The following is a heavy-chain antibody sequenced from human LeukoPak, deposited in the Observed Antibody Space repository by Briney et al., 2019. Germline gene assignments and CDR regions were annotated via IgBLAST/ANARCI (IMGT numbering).Heavy chain of an antibody. Sequence: GGSPRLSCAASGFTFSRYSMNWVRQAPGKGLEWVSYITNSSNNIYYADSVKGRFTISRDNAKNSLYLQMNSLRAEDTAVYYCARARGRVDYALSQYFDYWGQGTLVTVSS. J-gene: IGHJ4*02. V-gene: IGHV3-48*01. CDR3: ARARGRVDYALSQYFDY. CDR2: ITNSSNNI. D-gene: IGHD4-17*01. CDR1: GFTFSRYS.